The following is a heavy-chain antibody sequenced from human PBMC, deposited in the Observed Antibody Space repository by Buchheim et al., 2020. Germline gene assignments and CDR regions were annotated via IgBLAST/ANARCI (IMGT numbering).Heavy chain of an antibody. Sequence: QVQLVESGGGVVQPGRSLRLSCAASGFTFSSYGMHWVRQAPGTGLEWVAVIWYDGSNKYYADSVKGRFTISRDNSKNTLYLQMNSLRAEDTAVYYCTRELDYGYSYADYYYGMDVWGQGTT. CDR1: GFTFSSYG. CDR2: IWYDGSNK. V-gene: IGHV3-33*01. CDR3: TRELDYGYSYADYYYGMDV. J-gene: IGHJ6*02. D-gene: IGHD5-18*01.